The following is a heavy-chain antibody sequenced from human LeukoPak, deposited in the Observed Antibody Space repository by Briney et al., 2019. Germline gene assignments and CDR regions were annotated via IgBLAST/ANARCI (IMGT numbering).Heavy chain of an antibody. CDR3: ARGKRYYDILTGYSQGLYYYMDV. D-gene: IGHD3-9*01. Sequence: PSETLSLTCTVSGGSISSYYWSWIRQPPGKGLEWIGYIYYSGSTNYNPSLKSRVTISVDTSKNQFPLKLSSVTAADTAVYYCARGKRYYDILTGYSQGLYYYMDVWGKGTTVTVSS. CDR2: IYYSGST. V-gene: IGHV4-59*08. CDR1: GGSISSYY. J-gene: IGHJ6*03.